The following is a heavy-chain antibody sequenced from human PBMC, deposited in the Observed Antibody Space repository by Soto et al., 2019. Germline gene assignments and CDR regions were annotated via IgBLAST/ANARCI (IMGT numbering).Heavy chain of an antibody. CDR2: IIPIFGTA. CDR1: GGTFSSYA. V-gene: IGHV1-69*13. Sequence: SVKVSCKTSGGTFSSYAISWVRQAPGQGLEWMGGIIPIFGTANYAQKFQGRVTITADESTSTAYMELSSLRSEDTAVYYCARDPSAVAGTSAGYWGQGTLVTVSS. CDR3: ARDPSAVAGTSAGY. J-gene: IGHJ4*02. D-gene: IGHD6-19*01.